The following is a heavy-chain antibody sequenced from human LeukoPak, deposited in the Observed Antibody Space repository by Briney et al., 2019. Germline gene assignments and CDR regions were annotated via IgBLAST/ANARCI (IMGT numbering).Heavy chain of an antibody. CDR1: GDSISSSNW. J-gene: IGHJ3*02. CDR3: ARSTVSVITRGAFDT. CDR2: IYHSGST. Sequence: SETLSLTCAVSGDSISSSNWWSWVRQPPGKGLEWIGEIYHSGSTNYNPSLQSRVTMSVDNSENHFSLKLSSVSAADTALYYCARSTVSVITRGAFDTWGQGTMVTVSS. D-gene: IGHD3-22*01. V-gene: IGHV4-4*02.